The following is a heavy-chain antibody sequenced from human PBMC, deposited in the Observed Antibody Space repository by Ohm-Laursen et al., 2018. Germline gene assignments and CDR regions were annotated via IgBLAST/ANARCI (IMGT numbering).Heavy chain of an antibody. D-gene: IGHD3-16*02. J-gene: IGHJ4*02. CDR2: INSDGSST. V-gene: IGHV3-74*01. CDR1: GFTFSSYW. CDR3: ARDETSRLNVMITFGGVIVLDY. Sequence: GSLRLSCTASGFTFSSYWMHWVRQAPGKGLVWVSRINSDGSSTSYADSVKGRFTISRDNAKNTLYLQMNSLRAEDTAVYYCARDETSRLNVMITFGGVIVLDYWGQGTLVTVSS.